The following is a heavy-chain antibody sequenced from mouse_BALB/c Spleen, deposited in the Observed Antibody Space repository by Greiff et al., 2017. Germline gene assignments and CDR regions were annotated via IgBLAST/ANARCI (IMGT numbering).Heavy chain of an antibody. CDR2: ISSGSSTI. J-gene: IGHJ4*01. V-gene: IGHV5-17*02. D-gene: IGHD1-2*01. CDR1: GFTFSSFG. Sequence: EVQRVESGGGLVQPGGSRKLSCAASGFTFSSFGMHWVRQAPEKGLEWVAYISSGSSTIYYADTVKGRFTISRDNPKNTLFLQMTSLRSEDTAMYYCAVHYGYDAMDYWGQGTSVTVSS. CDR3: AVHYGYDAMDY.